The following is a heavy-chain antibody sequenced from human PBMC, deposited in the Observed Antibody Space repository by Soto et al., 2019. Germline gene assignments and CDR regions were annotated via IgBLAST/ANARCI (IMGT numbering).Heavy chain of an antibody. Sequence: SETLSLTCTVSVGSISSGGYYWIWIRQHPGKGLEWIGYIYYSGSTYYNPSLKSRVTISVDTSKNQFSLKLSSVTAADTAVYYCARSPAADRYSSSSVDYWGQGTLVTVSS. V-gene: IGHV4-31*03. CDR2: IYYSGST. D-gene: IGHD6-6*01. J-gene: IGHJ4*02. CDR1: VGSISSGGYY. CDR3: ARSPAADRYSSSSVDY.